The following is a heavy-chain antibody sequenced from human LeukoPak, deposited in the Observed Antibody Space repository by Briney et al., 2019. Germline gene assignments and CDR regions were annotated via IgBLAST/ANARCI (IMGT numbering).Heavy chain of an antibody. Sequence: GGSLRLSCAASGFTFSSYAMSWVRQAPGKGLEWVSAISGSGGSTYHADSVKGRFTISRDNSKNTLYLQMNSLRAEDTAVYYCAKDEINYYDHDAFDIWGQGTMVTVSS. V-gene: IGHV3-23*01. D-gene: IGHD3-22*01. CDR3: AKDEINYYDHDAFDI. CDR1: GFTFSSYA. CDR2: ISGSGGST. J-gene: IGHJ3*02.